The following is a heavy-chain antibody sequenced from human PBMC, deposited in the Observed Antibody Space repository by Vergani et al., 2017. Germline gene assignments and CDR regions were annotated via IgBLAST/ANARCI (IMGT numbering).Heavy chain of an antibody. CDR2: IYPGDSDT. Sequence: EVQLVQSGAEVKKPGESLKISCKGSGYSFTSYWIGWVRQMPGKGLEWMGIIYPGDSDTRYSPSFQGQVTISADKSISTAYLQWSSMKASDTAMYYCAGLRSRSGWLMGLVDYWGQGNLVTVSA. CDR1: GYSFTSYW. CDR3: AGLRSRSGWLMGLVDY. J-gene: IGHJ4*02. D-gene: IGHD6-19*01. V-gene: IGHV5-51*03.